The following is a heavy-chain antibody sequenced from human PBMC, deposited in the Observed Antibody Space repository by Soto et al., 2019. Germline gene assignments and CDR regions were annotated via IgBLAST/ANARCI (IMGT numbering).Heavy chain of an antibody. Sequence: QVQLEQSGAEVKKPGASVKFSCEASGYTLTGYYIHWVRQAPGQGLGWMGGINPKSGDTNYAQKLQGRVPMTRDTSISTAYMEVSRLRSDDTAVYYCARSSGSYSYYGMDVGGQGTTVTVSS. CDR1: GYTLTGYY. D-gene: IGHD1-26*01. CDR3: ARSSGSYSYYGMDV. J-gene: IGHJ6*02. CDR2: INPKSGDT. V-gene: IGHV1-2*02.